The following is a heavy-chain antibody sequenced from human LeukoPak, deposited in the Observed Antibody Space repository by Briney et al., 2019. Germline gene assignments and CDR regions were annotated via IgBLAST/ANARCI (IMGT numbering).Heavy chain of an antibody. CDR3: TTGRPIVVVPAATAGYYGMDV. Sequence: GGSVRLSCAASGFTFSNAWMSWVRQAPGKGLEWVGRIKSKTDGGTTDYAAPVKGRFTISRDDSKNTLYLQMNSLKTEDTAVYYCTTGRPIVVVPAATAGYYGMDVWGQGTTVTVSS. J-gene: IGHJ6*02. D-gene: IGHD2-2*01. CDR1: GFTFSNAW. CDR2: IKSKTDGGTT. V-gene: IGHV3-15*01.